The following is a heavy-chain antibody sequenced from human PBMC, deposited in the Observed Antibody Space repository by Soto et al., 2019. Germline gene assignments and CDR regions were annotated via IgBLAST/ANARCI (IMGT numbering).Heavy chain of an antibody. CDR2: IIPIFGTA. V-gene: IGHV1-69*06. J-gene: IGHJ6*02. CDR3: ARGSYNWKAVHYYYGMDV. Sequence: ASVKVSCKASGGTFSSYAISWVRQAPGQGLEWMGGIIPIFGTANYAQKFQGRVTITADKSTSTAYMELSSLRSEDTAVYYCARGSYNWKAVHYYYGMDVWGQGTTVTVSS. CDR1: GGTFSSYA. D-gene: IGHD1-20*01.